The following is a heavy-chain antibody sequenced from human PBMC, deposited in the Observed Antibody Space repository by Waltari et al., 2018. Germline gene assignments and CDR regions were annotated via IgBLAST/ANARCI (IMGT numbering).Heavy chain of an antibody. CDR3: AHRGTAMANYWYFDL. CDR1: GGSISSSSYY. CDR2: IYYSGTT. D-gene: IGHD5-18*01. V-gene: IGHV4-39*07. Sequence: QLQLQESGPGLVKPSETLSLTCTVSGGSISSSSYYWGWIRQPPGKGLEWIGSIYYSGTTYYNPSLKGRVTIAVDTSKNQFSLKLSSVTAADTAVYYCAHRGTAMANYWYFDLWGRGTLVTVSS. J-gene: IGHJ2*01.